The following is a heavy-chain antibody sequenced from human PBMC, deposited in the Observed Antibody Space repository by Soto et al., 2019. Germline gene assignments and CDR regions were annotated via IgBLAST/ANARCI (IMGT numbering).Heavy chain of an antibody. J-gene: IGHJ4*02. D-gene: IGHD5-12*01. V-gene: IGHV3-74*01. CDR1: GFTFSSYW. Sequence: GGSLRLSCAASGFTFSSYWMHWVRQAPGKGLVWVSRIKGDGSETNYADSVKGRFTISRDNAKNTLYLQLNSLRAEDTAVYYCLRGNSGYGNFDYWGQGTRVTVSS. CDR2: IKGDGSET. CDR3: LRGNSGYGNFDY.